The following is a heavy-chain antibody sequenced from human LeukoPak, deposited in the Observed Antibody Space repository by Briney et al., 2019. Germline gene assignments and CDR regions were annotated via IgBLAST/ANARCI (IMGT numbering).Heavy chain of an antibody. CDR2: IYYSGST. D-gene: IGHD3-3*01. CDR1: GGSISRGDYY. CDR3: ARRRRFLEWSLLGYYMDV. Sequence: PSETLSLTCTVSGGSISRGDYYWNWIRQPPGKGLEWIGSIYYSGSTYYNPSLKSRVTISVDTSKNQFSLKLSSVTAADTAVYYCARRRRFLEWSLLGYYMDVWGKGTTVTVSS. J-gene: IGHJ6*03. V-gene: IGHV4-39*07.